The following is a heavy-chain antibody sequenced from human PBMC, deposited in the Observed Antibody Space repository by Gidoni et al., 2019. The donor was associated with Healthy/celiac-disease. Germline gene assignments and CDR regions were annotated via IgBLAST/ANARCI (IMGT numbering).Heavy chain of an antibody. V-gene: IGHV3-30-3*01. CDR2: ISYDGSNK. D-gene: IGHD5-18*01. J-gene: IGHJ4*02. CDR1: GFTFSSYA. Sequence: QVQLVESGGGVVQPGRSLRLSCAASGFTFSSYAMHWVRQAPGKGLEWVAVISYDGSNKYYADSVKGRFTISRDNSKNTLYLQMNSLRAEDTAVYYCARDPDTAMVLDYWGQGTLVTVSS. CDR3: ARDPDTAMVLDY.